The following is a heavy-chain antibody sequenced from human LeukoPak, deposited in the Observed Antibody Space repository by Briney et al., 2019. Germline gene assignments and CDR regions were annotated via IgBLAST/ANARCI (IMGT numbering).Heavy chain of an antibody. CDR3: GRCITTSLIVNDY. V-gene: IGHV3-21*01. J-gene: IGHJ4*02. CDR2: ISSSSTNI. D-gene: IGHD1-20*01. CDR1: GFTFSSYA. Sequence: GGSLRLSCAASGFTFSSYAMTWVRQAPGKGLEWVSGISSSSTNIQYADSVKGRFSISRDNAKSSLYLQMNSLRAEDTAAYYCGRCITTSLIVNDYWGQGTLVTVSS.